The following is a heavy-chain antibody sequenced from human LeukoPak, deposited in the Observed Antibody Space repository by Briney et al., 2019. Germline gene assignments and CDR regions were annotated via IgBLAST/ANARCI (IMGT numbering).Heavy chain of an antibody. CDR2: INHSGST. CDR1: GGSFSGYY. Sequence: SETLSLTCAVYGGSFSGYYWSWIRQPPGKGLEWIGEINHSGSTNYNPSLKSRVTISVDTSKNQFSLKLSSVTAADTAVYYCARTYYYDSSGYYPFGYWGQGTLVTVSS. CDR3: ARTYYYDSSGYYPFGY. J-gene: IGHJ4*02. V-gene: IGHV4-34*01. D-gene: IGHD3-22*01.